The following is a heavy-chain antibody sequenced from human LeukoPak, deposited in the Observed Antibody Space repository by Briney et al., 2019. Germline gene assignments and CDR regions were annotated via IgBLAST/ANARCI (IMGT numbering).Heavy chain of an antibody. V-gene: IGHV1-69*05. CDR2: IIPIFGTA. CDR3: ARVGTHYDFWSGYHY. CDR1: GYTFTSYA. J-gene: IGHJ4*02. Sequence: GASVKVSCKASGYTFTSYAISWVRQAPGQGLEWMGGIIPIFGTANYAQKFQGRATITTDESTSTAYMELSSLRSEDTAVYYCARVGTHYDFWSGYHYWGQGTLVTVSS. D-gene: IGHD3-3*01.